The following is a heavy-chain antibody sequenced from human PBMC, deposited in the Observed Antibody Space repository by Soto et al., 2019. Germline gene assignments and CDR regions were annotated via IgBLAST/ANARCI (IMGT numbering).Heavy chain of an antibody. CDR1: GRTFSSYA. D-gene: IGHD2-2*01. J-gene: IGHJ6*02. CDR3: ARSQGSSTSLEIYYYYYYGMDV. CDR2: IIPIPDTT. Sequence: QVQLVQSGAEVKKPGSSVKVSCKASGRTFSSYAISWVRQAPGQGLEWMGGIIPIPDTTNYAQKFQGRVTITADESTSTAYMELSSLRSEDTAVYYCARSQGSSTSLEIYYYYYYGMDVWGQGTTVTVSS. V-gene: IGHV1-69*01.